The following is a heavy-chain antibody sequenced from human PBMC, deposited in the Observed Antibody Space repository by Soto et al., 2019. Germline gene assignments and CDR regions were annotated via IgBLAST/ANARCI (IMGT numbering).Heavy chain of an antibody. Sequence: SDTLPLTCRVSGASISAYYLSCTRKHPGKGLEWIAYIYYSGSTSYNPSLKSRVSISLDTSKNQFSLKLSSVTAADTAVYYCARTYDGSGPNSGGYGFDIWGPGTMVT. CDR1: GASISAYY. CDR2: IYYSGST. J-gene: IGHJ3*02. CDR3: ARTYDGSGPNSGGYGFDI. V-gene: IGHV4-59*07. D-gene: IGHD3-22*01.